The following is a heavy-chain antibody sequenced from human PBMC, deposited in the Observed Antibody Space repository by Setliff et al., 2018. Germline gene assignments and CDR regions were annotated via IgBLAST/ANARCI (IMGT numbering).Heavy chain of an antibody. J-gene: IGHJ4*02. CDR2: IDESGGGT. D-gene: IGHD3-10*01. Sequence: PGGSLRLSCAASGFTFSNYAMSWVRQAPGKGLEWVSAIDESGGGTYYADSVKGRFTISRDNSKNTLYLQMNSLRVEDTALYYCAKSSGSSSATNLEYLGPGTLVTVSS. CDR3: AKSSGSSSATNLEY. CDR1: GFTFSNYA. V-gene: IGHV3-23*01.